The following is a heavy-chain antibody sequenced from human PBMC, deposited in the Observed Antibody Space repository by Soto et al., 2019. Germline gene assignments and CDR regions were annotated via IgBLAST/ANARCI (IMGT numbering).Heavy chain of an antibody. D-gene: IGHD3-16*01. CDR2: IDPSDSYT. J-gene: IGHJ6*02. V-gene: IGHV5-10-1*01. CDR3: ARHLGGYYGMDV. CDR1: GYSFTSYW. Sequence: SCKGSGYSFTSYWISWVRQMPGKGLEWMGRIDPSDSYTNYSPSFQGHVTISADKSISTAYLQWSSLKASDTAMYYCARHLGGYYGMDVWGQGTTVTVSS.